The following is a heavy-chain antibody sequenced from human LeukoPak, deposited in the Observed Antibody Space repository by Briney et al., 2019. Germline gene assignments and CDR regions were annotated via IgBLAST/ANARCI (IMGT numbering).Heavy chain of an antibody. J-gene: IGHJ4*02. CDR1: GITVSNNY. Sequence: GGSLRLSCTASGITVSNNYMSWVRQAPGKGLGCGSVIYATGSTYYADSVKGRFTISRDNSKDPLYLQMNSLRAEGTAVYYWAKESPYCHGIGCRIHYFDSWCQGILVTVSS. D-gene: IGHD6-19*01. CDR3: AKESPYCHGIGCRIHYFDS. CDR2: IYATGST. V-gene: IGHV3-53*01.